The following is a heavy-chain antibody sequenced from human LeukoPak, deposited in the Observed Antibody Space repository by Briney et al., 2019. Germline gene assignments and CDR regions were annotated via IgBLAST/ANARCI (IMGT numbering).Heavy chain of an antibody. CDR2: VGISSGNT. Sequence: GGSLRLSCAASGFTFSDYSMNWVRQAPGKGLEWISYVGISSGNTKYADSVKGRFTISGDSAKNSVLLQMNSLRVEDTAVYYCARDHRYAFDNWGQGTLVTVSS. CDR1: GFTFSDYS. D-gene: IGHD5-12*01. CDR3: ARDHRYAFDN. J-gene: IGHJ4*02. V-gene: IGHV3-48*04.